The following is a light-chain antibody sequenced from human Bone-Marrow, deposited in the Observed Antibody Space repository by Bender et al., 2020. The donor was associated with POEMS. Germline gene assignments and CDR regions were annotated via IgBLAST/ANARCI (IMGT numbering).Light chain of an antibody. CDR3: SSYAGSNGEVL. CDR1: SSDIGGYNY. V-gene: IGLV2-14*01. J-gene: IGLJ3*02. Sequence: QSALTQPASVSGSPGQSITISCTETSSDIGGYNYVSWYQQHPGKAPKLMIYDVTNRPSGVSYRFSGSKSGNTASLTISGLQAEDEADYYCSSYAGSNGEVLFGGGTKLTVL. CDR2: DVT.